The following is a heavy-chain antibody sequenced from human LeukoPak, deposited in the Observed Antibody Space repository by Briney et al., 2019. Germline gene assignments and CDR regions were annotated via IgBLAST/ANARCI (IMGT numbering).Heavy chain of an antibody. CDR1: AFTFDDYA. CDR2: ISWEGQTT. J-gene: IGHJ4*02. CDR3: TRHTDYGSATNYFDS. V-gene: IGHV3-43*01. D-gene: IGHD3-10*01. Sequence: GGSLRLSCAASAFTFDDYAMHWVRQAPGKGLEWVALISWEGQTTYYADSVRGRFTISRDNSKNSLYLQMNSLRTEDTAFYYCTRHTDYGSATNYFDSWGQGTLVSVSS.